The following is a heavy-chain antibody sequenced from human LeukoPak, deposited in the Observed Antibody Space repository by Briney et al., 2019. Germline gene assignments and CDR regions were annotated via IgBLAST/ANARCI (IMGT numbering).Heavy chain of an antibody. CDR2: ISAYNGNT. Sequence: ASVKVSCKASGYTFTSYGISWVRQAPGQGLEWMGWISAYNGNTNHAQKLQGRVTMTTDTSTSTAYMELRSLRSDDTAVYYCARDRVYDSSGYYRPRYFDYWGQGTLVTVSS. J-gene: IGHJ4*02. V-gene: IGHV1-18*01. CDR1: GYTFTSYG. D-gene: IGHD3-22*01. CDR3: ARDRVYDSSGYYRPRYFDY.